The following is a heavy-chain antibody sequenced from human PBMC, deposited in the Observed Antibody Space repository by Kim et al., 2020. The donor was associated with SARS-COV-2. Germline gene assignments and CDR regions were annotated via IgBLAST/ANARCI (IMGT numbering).Heavy chain of an antibody. V-gene: IGHV3-30*01. J-gene: IGHJ4*02. Sequence: YYADSVKGRFTLSRDNSRDTLYLEMHSLRSEDTAVYFCARDREGAGSYLDYWGQGALVTVSS. D-gene: IGHD3-10*01. CDR3: ARDREGAGSYLDY.